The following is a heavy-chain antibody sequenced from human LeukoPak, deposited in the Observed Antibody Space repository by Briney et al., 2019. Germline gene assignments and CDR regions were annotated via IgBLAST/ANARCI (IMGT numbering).Heavy chain of an antibody. V-gene: IGHV3-23*01. CDR3: AKERGSNSYYYGMYV. CDR1: GFTFSNFA. CDR2: ISGSGGNT. Sequence: GGSLRLSCTPSGFTFSNFAMSWVRQAPGKGLEWVSAISGSGGNTYYADSVKGRFIISRDNSKNTLHLQMSSLRAEDTAVYYCAKERGSNSYYYGMYVWGRGTTVTVPS. J-gene: IGHJ6*02. D-gene: IGHD1-26*01.